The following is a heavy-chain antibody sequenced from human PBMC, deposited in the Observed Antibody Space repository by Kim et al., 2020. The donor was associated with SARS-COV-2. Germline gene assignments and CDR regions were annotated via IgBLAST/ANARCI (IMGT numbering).Heavy chain of an antibody. V-gene: IGHV3-53*04. J-gene: IGHJ5*02. D-gene: IGHD2-15*01. CDR3: ARDYGSGSNWFDP. Sequence: YADSVKGRFTISRHNSKNTLYLQMNSLRAEDTAVYYCARDYGSGSNWFDPWGQGTLVTVSS.